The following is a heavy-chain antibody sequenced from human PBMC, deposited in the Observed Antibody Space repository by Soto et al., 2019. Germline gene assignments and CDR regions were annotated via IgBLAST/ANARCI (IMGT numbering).Heavy chain of an antibody. Sequence: GGSLRLSCAASGFTFSSYAMSWVRQAPGKGLEWVSAISGSGGSTYYADSVKGRFTISRDNSKNTLYLQMNSLRAEDTAVYYCARDRIAAAGGYYYGMDVWGQGTTVTVSS. V-gene: IGHV3-23*01. D-gene: IGHD6-13*01. CDR2: ISGSGGST. J-gene: IGHJ6*02. CDR1: GFTFSSYA. CDR3: ARDRIAAAGGYYYGMDV.